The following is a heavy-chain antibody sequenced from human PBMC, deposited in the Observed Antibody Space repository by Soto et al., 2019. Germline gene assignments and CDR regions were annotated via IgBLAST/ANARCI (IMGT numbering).Heavy chain of an antibody. CDR3: ARVSPRSLIHTYCGGDCYSGLDY. CDR2: IIPIFGTA. CDR1: GGTFSSYA. D-gene: IGHD2-21*02. Sequence: SVKVSCKASGGTFSSYAISWVRQAPGQGLEWMGGIIPIFGTANYAQKFQGRVTITADESTSTAYMELSSLRSEDTAVYYCARVSPRSLIHTYCGGDCYSGLDYWGQGTLVTVSS. J-gene: IGHJ4*02. V-gene: IGHV1-69*13.